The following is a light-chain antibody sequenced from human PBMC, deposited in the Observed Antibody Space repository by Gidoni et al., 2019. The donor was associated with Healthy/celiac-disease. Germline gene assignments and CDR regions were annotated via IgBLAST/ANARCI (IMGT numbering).Light chain of an antibody. Sequence: QSALTQPASVSGSPGQSITISCPGTSSDVGGYNYVSWYQQHPGKAPKLMIYEVSNRPSGVSNRFSGSKSGNTASLTISGLQAEDEADYYCSSYTSSSRYVFGTGTKVTVL. J-gene: IGLJ1*01. CDR1: SSDVGGYNY. CDR3: SSYTSSSRYV. CDR2: EVS. V-gene: IGLV2-14*01.